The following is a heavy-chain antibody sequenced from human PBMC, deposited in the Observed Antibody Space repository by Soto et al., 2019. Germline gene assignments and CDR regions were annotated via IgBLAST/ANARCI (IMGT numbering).Heavy chain of an antibody. CDR3: AREATRHGDYYGMDV. CDR2: IYYSGST. CDR1: GGSISSGGYY. D-gene: IGHD3-10*01. V-gene: IGHV4-31*03. Sequence: QVQLQESGPGLVKPSQTLSLTCTVSGGSISSGGYYWSWIRQHPGKGLDWIGYIYYSGSTYYNPSLRSRVTISVDTSKNQFSLKLSSVTAADTAVYYCAREATRHGDYYGMDVWGQGTTVTVSS. J-gene: IGHJ6*02.